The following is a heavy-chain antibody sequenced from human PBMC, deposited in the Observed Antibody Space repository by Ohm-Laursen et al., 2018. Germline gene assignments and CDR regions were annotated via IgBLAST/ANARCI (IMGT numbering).Heavy chain of an antibody. V-gene: IGHV1-69*04. CDR1: GCTFSSYA. D-gene: IGHD4-17*01. J-gene: IGHJ2*01. CDR2: IIPILGIA. CDR3: ARGPVSDYGDYWYFDL. Sequence: ASVKVSCKASGCTFSSYAISWVRQAPGQGLEWMGRIIPILGIANYAQKFQGRVTITADKSTSTAYMELSSLRSEDTAVYYCARGPVSDYGDYWYFDLWGRGTLATVSS.